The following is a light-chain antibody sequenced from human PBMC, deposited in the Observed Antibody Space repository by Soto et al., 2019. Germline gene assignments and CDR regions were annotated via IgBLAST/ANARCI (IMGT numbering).Light chain of an antibody. CDR3: CSYADTSTFWVV. Sequence: QSVLTQPASGSGSPGQSITISCSGTSSDFGGYNVVSWYQQHPGKAPKLIIYEGTKRPSGVSNRFSGSKSGNAASLTISGLQTEDEADYYCCSYADTSTFWVVFGGGTTVTVL. CDR1: SSDFGGYNV. CDR2: EGT. J-gene: IGLJ3*02. V-gene: IGLV2-23*03.